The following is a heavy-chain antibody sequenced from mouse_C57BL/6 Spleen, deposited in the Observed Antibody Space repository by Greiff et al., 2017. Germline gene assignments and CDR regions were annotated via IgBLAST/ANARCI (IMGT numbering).Heavy chain of an antibody. CDR2: IYPGSGST. J-gene: IGHJ1*03. D-gene: IGHD2-4*01. CDR3: ARTYYDYPYWYFDV. CDR1: GYTFTSYW. V-gene: IGHV1-55*01. Sequence: QVQLQQPGGELVKPGASVKMSCKASGYTFTSYWITWVKQRPGQGLEWIGDIYPGSGSTNYNEKFKSKATLTVDTSSSTAYMQLSSLTSEDSAVYYCARTYYDYPYWYFDVWGTGTTVTVSS.